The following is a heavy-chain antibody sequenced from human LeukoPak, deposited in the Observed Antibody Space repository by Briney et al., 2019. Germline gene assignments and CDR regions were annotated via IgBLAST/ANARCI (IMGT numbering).Heavy chain of an antibody. CDR3: ARDPLVGATRD. J-gene: IGHJ1*01. Sequence: PSETLSLTCTVSGGSISSSSYYWGWIRQPPGKGLEWIGSIYYSGSTYYNPSLKSRVTISVDTSKNQFSLKLSSVTAADTAVYYCARDPLVGATRDWGQGTPVTVSS. CDR1: GGSISSSSYY. V-gene: IGHV4-39*07. D-gene: IGHD1-26*01. CDR2: IYYSGST.